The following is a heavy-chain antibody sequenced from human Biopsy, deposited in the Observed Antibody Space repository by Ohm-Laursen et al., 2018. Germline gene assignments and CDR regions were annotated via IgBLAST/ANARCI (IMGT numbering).Heavy chain of an antibody. CDR2: LYTSGDT. D-gene: IGHD1-7*01. V-gene: IGHV4-4*07. CDR3: ATGPKRLIGTSYFES. Sequence: GTLSLTCSVSGGLNSNYYWSWVRQSAGKGLEWIGRLYTSGDTNYNPSLKSRVSVSEDTSRRQFSLRLTSVTAADTAVYYCATGPKRLIGTSYFESWGRGILVTVSS. CDR1: GGLNSNYY. J-gene: IGHJ4*02.